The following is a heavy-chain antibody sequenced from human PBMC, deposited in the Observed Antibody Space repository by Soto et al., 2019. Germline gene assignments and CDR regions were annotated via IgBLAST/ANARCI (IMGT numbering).Heavy chain of an antibody. V-gene: IGHV4-30-4*01. D-gene: IGHD1-1*01. Sequence: QVQLQESGSGLVKPSQSLSLTCTVSGVSLNTADTWWSWIRQSPGKGLEFIGYYHSGGSTYYDASFRSRVIISANTSNSEFSLKVNSVTVADTDVYFCVRSRQMESGNDYGLDVWGQGTTVTVSS. CDR2: YHSGGST. CDR3: VRSRQMESGNDYGLDV. CDR1: GVSLNTADTW. J-gene: IGHJ6*02.